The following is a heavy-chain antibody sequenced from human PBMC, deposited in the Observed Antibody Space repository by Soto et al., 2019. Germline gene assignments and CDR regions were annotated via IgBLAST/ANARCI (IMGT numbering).Heavy chain of an antibody. CDR1: GYTFTNYA. CDR3: ASEQGELLSEYFQH. V-gene: IGHV1-3*01. J-gene: IGHJ1*01. Sequence: ASVKVSCKASGYTFTNYAMHWVRQAPGQRLEWMGWINAGNGNTKYSQKFQGRVTITRDTSASTAYMELSSLRSEDTAVYYCASEQGELLSEYFQHWGQGTLVTVSS. CDR2: INAGNGNT. D-gene: IGHD1-26*01.